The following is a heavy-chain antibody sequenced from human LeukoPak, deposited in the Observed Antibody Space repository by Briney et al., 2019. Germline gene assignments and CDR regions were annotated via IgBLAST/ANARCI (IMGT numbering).Heavy chain of an antibody. Sequence: SDTLSLICTVSGRSLSSGSYFWSWLRQPAGTRLEWSGRIYTIGSTNYNPSLKSRVTISVDTSKHQFSLMLSSVNAADTAVYYCAGGRYYYGSGSTNCFHLWGQGTLVRVSS. J-gene: IGHJ5*02. V-gene: IGHV4-61*02. D-gene: IGHD3-10*01. CDR3: AGGRYYYGSGSTNCFHL. CDR2: IYTIGST. CDR1: GRSLSSGSYF.